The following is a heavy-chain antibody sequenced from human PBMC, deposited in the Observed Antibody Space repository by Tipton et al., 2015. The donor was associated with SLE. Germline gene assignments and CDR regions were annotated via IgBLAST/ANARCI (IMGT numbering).Heavy chain of an antibody. CDR2: IYYSGST. V-gene: IGHV4-59*01. CDR1: GGSIGSFY. CDR3: ARGRVVHQWFGYYYMDV. J-gene: IGHJ6*03. D-gene: IGHD3-10*01. Sequence: TLSLTCTVSGGSIGSFYWSWIRQPPGKGLEWIGYIYYSGSTNYSPSLKSRVAISVDTSKNQFSLKLTPVTAADTAVYYCARGRVVHQWFGYYYMDVWGNGTTVTVSS.